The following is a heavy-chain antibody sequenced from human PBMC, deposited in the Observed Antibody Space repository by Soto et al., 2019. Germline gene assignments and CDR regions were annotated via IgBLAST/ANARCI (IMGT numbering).Heavy chain of an antibody. D-gene: IGHD2-21*02. CDR3: ARSIVVVTALDY. J-gene: IGHJ4*02. CDR2: INAGNGNT. V-gene: IGHV1-3*05. CDR1: GYTFTSYA. Sequence: QVQLVQSGAEEKKPGASVKVSCKASGYTFTSYAMHWVRQAPGQRLEWMGWINAGNGNTKYSQKFQGRVTISSDTSASTAYMELSSLRSEATAVYYCARSIVVVTALDYWGQGTLVTVSS.